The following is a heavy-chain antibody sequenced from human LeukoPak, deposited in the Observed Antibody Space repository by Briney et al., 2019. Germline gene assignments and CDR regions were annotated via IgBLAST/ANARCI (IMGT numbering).Heavy chain of an antibody. J-gene: IGHJ4*02. V-gene: IGHV3-7*01. CDR3: ARDVSFYLGASLDY. D-gene: IGHD2/OR15-2a*01. Sequence: PGGSLRLSCAASGFTFSSYWMSWVRQAPGKGLEWVANIKQDGSEKYYVDSVKGRFTISRDNAKNSLYLQMNSLRAEGTAVYYCARDVSFYLGASLDYWGQGTLVTVSS. CDR2: IKQDGSEK. CDR1: GFTFSSYW.